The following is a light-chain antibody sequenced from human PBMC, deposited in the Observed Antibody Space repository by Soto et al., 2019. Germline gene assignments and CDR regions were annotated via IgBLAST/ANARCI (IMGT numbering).Light chain of an antibody. CDR2: EVT. J-gene: IGLJ3*02. V-gene: IGLV2-14*01. CDR3: SSYAGSTGV. Sequence: QSALTQPASVSGSPGQSITISCTGTSSDVGAYNYVSWYQQYPGKAPKLMIYEVTNRPSGVSNRFSGSKSGNTASLTVSGLQAEDEADYYCSSYAGSTGVFGGGTKLTVL. CDR1: SSDVGAYNY.